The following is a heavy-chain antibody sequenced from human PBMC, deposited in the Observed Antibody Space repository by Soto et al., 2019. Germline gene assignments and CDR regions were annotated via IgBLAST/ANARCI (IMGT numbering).Heavy chain of an antibody. CDR2: ISYDGSNK. D-gene: IGHD6-19*01. Sequence: QVQLVESGGGVVQPGRSLRLSCAASGFTFSSYGMHWVRQAPGKGLEWVAVISYDGSNKYYADSVKGRFTISRDNSKNTLYLQMNSLRAEDTAVYYCAKERGYSSGWPLDYWGQGTLVTVSS. V-gene: IGHV3-30*18. J-gene: IGHJ4*02. CDR3: AKERGYSSGWPLDY. CDR1: GFTFSSYG.